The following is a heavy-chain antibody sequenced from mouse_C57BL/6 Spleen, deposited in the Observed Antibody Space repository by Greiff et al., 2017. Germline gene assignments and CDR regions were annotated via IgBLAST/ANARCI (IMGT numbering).Heavy chain of an antibody. V-gene: IGHV5-4*01. CDR1: GFTFSSYA. CDR3: ARDRAYGNYYARDY. J-gene: IGHJ4*01. CDR2: ISDGGSYT. Sequence: DVMLVESGGGLVKPGGSLKLSCAASGFTFSSYAMSWVRQTPEKRLEWVATISDGGSYTYYPDNVKGRFTISRDNAKNNLYLQMSHLKSEDTAMYYCARDRAYGNYYARDYWGQGTSVTVSS. D-gene: IGHD2-1*01.